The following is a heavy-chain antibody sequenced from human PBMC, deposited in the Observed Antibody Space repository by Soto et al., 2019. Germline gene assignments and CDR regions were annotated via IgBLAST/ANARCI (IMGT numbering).Heavy chain of an antibody. V-gene: IGHV3-23*01. CDR3: AKSQVTIFGVIIPFDY. D-gene: IGHD3-3*01. Sequence: GGSLRLSCAASGFTFSSYAMSWVRQAPGKGLEWVSTISGSGGNTYYADSVKGRFTISRDSSKNTLYLQMNSLRAEDTAIYYCAKSQVTIFGVIIPFDYWGQGSLVTVSS. J-gene: IGHJ4*02. CDR2: ISGSGGNT. CDR1: GFTFSSYA.